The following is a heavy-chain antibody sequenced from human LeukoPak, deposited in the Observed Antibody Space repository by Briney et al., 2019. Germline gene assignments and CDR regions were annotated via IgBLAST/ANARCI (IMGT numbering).Heavy chain of an antibody. V-gene: IGHV1-46*01. Sequence: GASVKVSCKASGYTFTNYYMHWVRQAPGQGLEWMGIINPSGGSTGYAQKFQGRVTMTRDTSTSAVYMELSSLRSEDTAVYYCARDGNSWDFDYWGQGTLVTVSS. CDR2: INPSGGST. J-gene: IGHJ4*02. CDR3: ARDGNSWDFDY. D-gene: IGHD6-13*01. CDR1: GYTFTNYY.